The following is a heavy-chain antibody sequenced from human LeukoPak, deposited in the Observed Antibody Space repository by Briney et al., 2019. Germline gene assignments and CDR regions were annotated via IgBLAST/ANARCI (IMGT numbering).Heavy chain of an antibody. CDR3: ARDLGYCSGGSCYSGYRPDYGMDV. CDR1: GFTFSSYS. J-gene: IGHJ6*02. Sequence: PGRSLRLSCAASGFTFSSYSMNLVRQAPGKGLEWVSSISSSSSYIYYADSVKGRFTISRDNAKNSLYLQMNSLRAEDTAVYYCARDLGYCSGGSCYSGYRPDYGMDVWGQGTTVTVSS. CDR2: ISSSSSYI. V-gene: IGHV3-21*01. D-gene: IGHD2-15*01.